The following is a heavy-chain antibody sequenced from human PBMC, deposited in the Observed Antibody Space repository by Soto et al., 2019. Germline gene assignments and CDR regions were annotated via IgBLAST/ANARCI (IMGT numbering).Heavy chain of an antibody. CDR3: VMMDNYVTQPPQDV. CDR2: ISPYTGNT. Sequence: QVQLVQSGDEVKKPGASVKVACKASGYIFVNYGIAWVRQAPGQALGWMGWISPYTGNTHSSTKVQGRLTMTTDTYTSTAEMEMGRLTSADTAVDYYVMMDNYVTQPPQDVWGKGTTVTVSS. J-gene: IGHJ6*04. V-gene: IGHV1-18*01. CDR1: GYIFVNYG. D-gene: IGHD3-16*01.